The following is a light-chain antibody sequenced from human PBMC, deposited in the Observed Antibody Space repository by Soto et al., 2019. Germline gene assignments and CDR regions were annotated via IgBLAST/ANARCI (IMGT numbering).Light chain of an antibody. CDR3: QQYGTSPPIT. Sequence: DIQMTQSPSSVSAYVGDRVTITCRASQPISNWLAWYQQKPGKAPRLLIYVASALHSGVPSRFSGSGSGTDFTLTISSLQPEDFAVYYCQQYGTSPPITFGQGTRLEIK. CDR1: QPISNW. J-gene: IGKJ5*01. V-gene: IGKV1-12*01. CDR2: VAS.